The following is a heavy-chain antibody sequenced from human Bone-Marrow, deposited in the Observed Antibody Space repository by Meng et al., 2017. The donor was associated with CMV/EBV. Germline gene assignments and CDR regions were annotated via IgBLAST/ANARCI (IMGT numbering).Heavy chain of an antibody. CDR2: ISAGGITK. CDR3: ARERGRSDHDAFDI. CDR1: LSTFGGSD. Sequence: GGSLRLSCEASLSTFGGSDMNWIRQPPGKGLEWIAYISAGGITKTYADSVQGRFTVSRDNGKKSLFLEMISLRGDDTAVYYCARERGRSDHDAFDIWGLGTVVTVSS. J-gene: IGHJ3*02. V-gene: IGHV3-11*04. D-gene: IGHD2-15*01.